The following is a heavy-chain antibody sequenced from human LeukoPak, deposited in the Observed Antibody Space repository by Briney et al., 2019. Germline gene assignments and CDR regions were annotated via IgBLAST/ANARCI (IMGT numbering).Heavy chain of an antibody. D-gene: IGHD6-19*01. CDR2: IYYSEST. J-gene: IGHJ4*02. V-gene: IGHV4-59*08. CDR1: GGSISSYY. Sequence: PSETLSLTCTVSGGSISSYYWSWIRQPPGKGLEWIGYIYYSESTNYNPSLKSRVTISVDTSKNQFSLKLSSVTAADTAVYYCVRLRPSGYSSGWYVDYWGQGTLVTVS. CDR3: VRLRPSGYSSGWYVDY.